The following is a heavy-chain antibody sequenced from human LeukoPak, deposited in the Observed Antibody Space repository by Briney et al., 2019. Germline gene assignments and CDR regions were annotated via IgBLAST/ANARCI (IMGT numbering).Heavy chain of an antibody. J-gene: IGHJ5*02. CDR1: GFTFDDYG. D-gene: IGHD1-1*01. V-gene: IGHV3-20*04. Sequence: GGSLRLSCAASGFTFDDYGMSWVRQAPGKGLEWVSGINWNGGSTDYADSVKGRFTISRDNAKNSLYLHMSSLRDEDTAFYYCARRHTTNWYNWFDPWGQGTLVIVSS. CDR2: INWNGGST. CDR3: ARRHTTNWYNWFDP.